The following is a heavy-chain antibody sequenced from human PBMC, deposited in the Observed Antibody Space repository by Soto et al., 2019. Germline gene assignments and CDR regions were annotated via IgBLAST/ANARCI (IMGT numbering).Heavy chain of an antibody. CDR2: ISFDGSDK. Sequence: QMQLVESGGGVVQPGRSLRLSCVASGFTFNRYGMHWVRQAPGKGLEWVALISFDGSDKFYLDSVKGRFTLSRDNSKNTMFMQINNLRSEDTALYYCAKDRTTGTQGLFCGVDVWGQGTTVTVSS. CDR3: AKDRTTGTQGLFCGVDV. CDR1: GFTFNRYG. D-gene: IGHD4-4*01. V-gene: IGHV3-30*18. J-gene: IGHJ6*02.